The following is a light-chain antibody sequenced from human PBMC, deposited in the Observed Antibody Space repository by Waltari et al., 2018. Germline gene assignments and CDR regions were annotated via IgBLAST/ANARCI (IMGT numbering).Light chain of an antibody. Sequence: QSALTQPASVSGSPGQSVTILCAGTSNDVGGYHSFSWYQEHPGQAPRVIIYDVSDRPSGVSDRFSGSKSGNTASLTISGLQAEDEADYYCSSQSSNDVVLFGGGTKLTVL. CDR3: SSQSSNDVVL. CDR1: SNDVGGYHS. J-gene: IGLJ2*01. V-gene: IGLV2-14*01. CDR2: DVS.